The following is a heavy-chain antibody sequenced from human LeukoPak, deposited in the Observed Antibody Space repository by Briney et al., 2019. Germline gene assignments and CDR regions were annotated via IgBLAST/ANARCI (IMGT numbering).Heavy chain of an antibody. CDR1: GYTFTNYG. Sequence: ASVKVSCKASGYTFTNYGISWVRQAPGQGLEWIGWISADNGNTNYAQKIQGRVAMTTDTSTSTAYMELRSLRSDDTAVYYCARVHCSGGICYFFDYWGQGTLVTVSS. D-gene: IGHD2-15*01. CDR3: ARVHCSGGICYFFDY. J-gene: IGHJ4*02. V-gene: IGHV1-18*01. CDR2: ISADNGNT.